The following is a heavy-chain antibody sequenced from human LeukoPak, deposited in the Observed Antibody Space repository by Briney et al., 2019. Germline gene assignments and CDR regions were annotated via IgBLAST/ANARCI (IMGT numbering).Heavy chain of an antibody. Sequence: GGSLRLSCAASGFTFSTYWMHWVRQAPGKGLVWVSRIHSDGSSTNYADSVEGRFTISRDNAKNTLYLQMNSLRAEDTAVYYCTRDWGGIDYWGQGTLVTVSS. D-gene: IGHD3-16*01. CDR3: TRDWGGIDY. CDR2: IHSDGSST. J-gene: IGHJ4*02. V-gene: IGHV3-74*01. CDR1: GFTFSTYW.